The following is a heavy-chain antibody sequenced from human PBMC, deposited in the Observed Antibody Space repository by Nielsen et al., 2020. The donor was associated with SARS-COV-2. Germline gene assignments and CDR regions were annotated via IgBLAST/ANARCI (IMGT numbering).Heavy chain of an antibody. J-gene: IGHJ6*02. CDR2: ISYDGSNK. V-gene: IGHV3-30*18. Sequence: GESLKISYAASGFTFSSYGMHWVRQAPGKGLEWVAVISYDGSNKYYADSVKGRFTISRDNSKNTLYLQMNSLRAEDTAVYYCAKDHNGSKQWPPYYYGMDVWGQGTTVTVSS. D-gene: IGHD6-19*01. CDR1: GFTFSSYG. CDR3: AKDHNGSKQWPPYYYGMDV.